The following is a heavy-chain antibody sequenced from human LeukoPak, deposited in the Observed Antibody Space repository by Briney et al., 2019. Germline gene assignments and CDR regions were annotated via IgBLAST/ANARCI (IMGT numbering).Heavy chain of an antibody. Sequence: SETLSLTCTVSGGSISSSSYYWGWIRQPPGKGLEWIGSIYYSGSTYYNPSLKSRVTISVDTSKNQFSLKLSSVTAADTAVYYCARAPSYCGGDCLYFQHWGQGTLVTVSS. D-gene: IGHD2-21*02. J-gene: IGHJ1*01. CDR2: IYYSGST. CDR3: ARAPSYCGGDCLYFQH. V-gene: IGHV4-39*07. CDR1: GGSISSSSYY.